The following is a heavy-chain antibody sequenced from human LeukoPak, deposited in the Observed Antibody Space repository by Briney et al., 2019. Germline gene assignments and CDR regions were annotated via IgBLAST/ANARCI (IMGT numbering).Heavy chain of an antibody. CDR1: GGSFSGYY. V-gene: IGHV4-34*01. Sequence: SETLSLTCAVYGGSFSGYYWSWIRQPPGKGLEWIGEINHSGSTNYNPSLKSRVTISVDTSKNQFSLKLSSVTAADTAVYYCARGRSGWRTDFDYWGQGTLVTVSS. CDR2: INHSGST. CDR3: ARGRSGWRTDFDY. D-gene: IGHD6-19*01. J-gene: IGHJ4*02.